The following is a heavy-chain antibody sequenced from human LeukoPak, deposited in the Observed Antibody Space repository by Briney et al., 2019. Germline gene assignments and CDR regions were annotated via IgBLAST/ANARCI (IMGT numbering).Heavy chain of an antibody. CDR2: IRQDGCEK. D-gene: IGHD6-13*01. J-gene: IGHJ4*01. CDR3: ARDGTAPGLYFDL. V-gene: IGHV3-7*01. CDR1: GFTFTDYL. Sequence: GGAPKLSCAVSGFTFTDYLMNWVRQAPGKGLEKVSNIRQDGCEKSYVDSVKGRFTISRDNTKNSLYLQMSSLWAEDTAVYYCARDGTAPGLYFDLWGRGTLVTVSS.